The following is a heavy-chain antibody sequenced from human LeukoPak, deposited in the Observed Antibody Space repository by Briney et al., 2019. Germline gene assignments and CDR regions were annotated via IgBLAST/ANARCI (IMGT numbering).Heavy chain of an antibody. D-gene: IGHD4-17*01. J-gene: IGHJ4*02. V-gene: IGHV3-11*06. CDR2: ISSSSSYT. CDR3: ARVGLIGDYVDY. Sequence: GGSLRLSCAASGFTFSDYYMSWIRQAPGKGLEWVSYISSSSSYTNYADSVKGRYTISRDNAKNSLYLQMNSLRAEDTAVYYCARVGLIGDYVDYWGQGTLVTVSS. CDR1: GFTFSDYY.